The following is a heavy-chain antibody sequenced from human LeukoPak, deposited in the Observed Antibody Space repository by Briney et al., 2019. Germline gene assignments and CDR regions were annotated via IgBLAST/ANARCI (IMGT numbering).Heavy chain of an antibody. CDR3: ASRGRMYGSGSQYFDY. Sequence: GGSLRLSCAASGFTVGNNQMTWVRQASGKGLEWVSLVYSGGTTRYADSVKGRFTISRDNSKNTVYLQMNSLRAEDTAVYYCASRGRMYGSGSQYFDYWGQGTLVTVSS. CDR1: GFTVGNNQ. J-gene: IGHJ4*02. D-gene: IGHD3-10*01. V-gene: IGHV3-66*01. CDR2: VYSGGTT.